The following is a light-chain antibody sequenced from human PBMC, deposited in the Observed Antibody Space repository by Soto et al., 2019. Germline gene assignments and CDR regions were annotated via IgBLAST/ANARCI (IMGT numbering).Light chain of an antibody. CDR1: QSISSS. J-gene: IGKJ3*01. V-gene: IGKV3-11*01. CDR2: DAS. CDR3: NQRSSWSFT. Sequence: EIVLTQSPATLSLSPGERATLSCRASQSISSSLAWYQQKPDQPPRLLSYDASNRATGIPARFSGSGSGTDFTLTIRSLEPEEFAVYYSNQRSSWSFTFGPGTQVDIK.